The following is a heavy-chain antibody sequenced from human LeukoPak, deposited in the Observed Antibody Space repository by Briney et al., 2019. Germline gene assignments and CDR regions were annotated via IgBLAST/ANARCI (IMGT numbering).Heavy chain of an antibody. CDR1: GXSISSFY. J-gene: IGHJ4*02. D-gene: IGHD3-10*01. CDR3: ARVLQIYGSGNNYKVFDY. CDR2: IYYSGST. Sequence: SETLSLTCTVSGXSISSFYWSWVRQPPGKGLQWIGYIYYSGSTNYNPSLKSRVTISVDTSKNQFSLQLTSVTAADTAIYYCARVLQIYGSGNNYKVFDYWGQGTLVTVSS. V-gene: IGHV4-59*01.